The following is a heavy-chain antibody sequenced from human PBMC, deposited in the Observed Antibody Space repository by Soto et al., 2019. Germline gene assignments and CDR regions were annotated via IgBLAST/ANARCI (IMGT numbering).Heavy chain of an antibody. CDR3: AKDPIAAADLGYFDY. CDR1: GFTFSSYG. V-gene: IGHV3-30*18. CDR2: ISYDGSNK. Sequence: GGSLRLSCAAFGFTFSSYGMHWVRQAPGKGLEWVAVISYDGSNKYYADSVKGRFTISRDNSKNTLYLQMNSLRAEDTAVYYCAKDPIAAADLGYFDYWGQGTLVTVSS. J-gene: IGHJ4*02. D-gene: IGHD6-13*01.